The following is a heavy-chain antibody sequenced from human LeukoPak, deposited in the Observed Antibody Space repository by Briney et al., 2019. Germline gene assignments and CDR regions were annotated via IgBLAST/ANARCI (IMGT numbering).Heavy chain of an antibody. CDR2: IKQAGSEK. V-gene: IGHV3-7*03. CDR1: GSTFSSYW. J-gene: IGHJ4*02. CDR3: ARGDYVWGSYRNKNDY. D-gene: IGHD3-16*02. Sequence: GGSLRLSCAASGSTFSSYWMSWVRQAPGKGLEWVANIKQAGSEKYYVDSVKDRFTISRDNAKNSLYLQMNSLRAEDTALYYCARGDYVWGSYRNKNDYWGQGTLVTVSS.